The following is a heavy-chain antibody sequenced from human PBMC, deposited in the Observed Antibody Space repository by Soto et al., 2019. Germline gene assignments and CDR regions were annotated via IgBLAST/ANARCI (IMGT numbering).Heavy chain of an antibody. V-gene: IGHV4-30-4*01. CDR1: GGSISSGDYY. CDR3: AREKGVGAEWYYYGMDV. CDR2: IYYSGST. Sequence: QVQLQESGPGLVKPSQTLSLTCTVSGGSISSGDYYWSWIRQPPGKGLEWIGYIYYSGSTYYNPSLKSRVTISVDTSKNLFSLKLSSVTAADTAVYYCAREKGVGAEWYYYGMDVWGQGTTVTVSS. D-gene: IGHD1-26*01. J-gene: IGHJ6*02.